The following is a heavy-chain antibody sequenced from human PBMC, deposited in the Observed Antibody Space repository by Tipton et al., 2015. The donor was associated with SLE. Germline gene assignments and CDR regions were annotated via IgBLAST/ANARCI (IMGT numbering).Heavy chain of an antibody. D-gene: IGHD6-25*01. CDR3: ARGVSSSGSPFDY. V-gene: IGHV1-69*09. CDR2: IIPILGIA. CDR1: GGTFSSYT. Sequence: QLVQSGAEVKKPGSSVKVSCKASGGTFSSYTISWVRQAPGQGLEWMGRIIPILGIANYAQKFQGRVTITADKSTSTAYMELSSLRSEDTAVYYCARGVSSSGSPFDYWGQGTLVTVSS. J-gene: IGHJ4*02.